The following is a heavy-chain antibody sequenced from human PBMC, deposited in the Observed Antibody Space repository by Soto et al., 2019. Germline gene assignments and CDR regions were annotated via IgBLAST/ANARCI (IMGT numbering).Heavy chain of an antibody. Sequence: SETLSLTCTVSGGSVSSGSYYWSWIRQPPGKGLEWIGYIYYSGSTNYNPSLKSRVTISVDTSKNQFSLKLSSVTAADTAVYYCARDYYYYDSSAMMYYFDYWGQGTLVTVSS. D-gene: IGHD3-22*01. J-gene: IGHJ4*02. CDR2: IYYSGST. CDR1: GGSVSSGSYY. V-gene: IGHV4-61*01. CDR3: ARDYYYYDSSAMMYYFDY.